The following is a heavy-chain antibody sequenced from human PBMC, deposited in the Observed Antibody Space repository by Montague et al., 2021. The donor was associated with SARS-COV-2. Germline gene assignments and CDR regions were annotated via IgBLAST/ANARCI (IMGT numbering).Heavy chain of an antibody. J-gene: IGHJ4*02. Sequence: SETLSLTCSFSGVSISSYYWSWIRLPPGKALEWLGYIYYTGETTHNPSLKSRVTISVDTSRSQFSLRLTSVTAADTAVYFCARFWSGYVDKWSQGTLVTVSS. CDR1: GVSISSYY. CDR2: IYYTGET. D-gene: IGHD3-3*01. CDR3: ARFWSGYVDK. V-gene: IGHV4-59*01.